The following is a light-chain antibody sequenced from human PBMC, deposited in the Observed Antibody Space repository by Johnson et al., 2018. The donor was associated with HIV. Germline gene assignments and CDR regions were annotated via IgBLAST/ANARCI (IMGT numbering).Light chain of an antibody. CDR3: GTWDSGLSAGGV. Sequence: QSVLTQPPSVSAAPGQKVTISCSGSSSNIGNKYVSWYQQLPGTAPKLLIYDNNKRPSGIPDRFSGSKSGTSATLGITGLQTGDEADYYCGTWDSGLSAGGVFGTGTKVTVL. V-gene: IGLV1-51*01. J-gene: IGLJ1*01. CDR2: DNN. CDR1: SSNIGNKY.